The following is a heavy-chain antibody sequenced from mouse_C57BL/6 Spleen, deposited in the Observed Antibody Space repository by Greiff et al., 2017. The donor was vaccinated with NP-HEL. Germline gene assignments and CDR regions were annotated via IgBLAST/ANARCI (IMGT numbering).Heavy chain of an antibody. CDR2: IDPEDGET. D-gene: IGHD1-1*01. Sequence: EVQVVESGAELVKPGASVKLSCTASGFNFKDYYMHWVKQRTEQGLEWIGRIDPEDGETKYDPKFQGKATITADTSSNTAYLQLSSLTSEYTAVYYCARRDGSSYFDYWGQGTTLTVSS. CDR1: GFNFKDYY. V-gene: IGHV14-2*01. J-gene: IGHJ2*01. CDR3: ARRDGSSYFDY.